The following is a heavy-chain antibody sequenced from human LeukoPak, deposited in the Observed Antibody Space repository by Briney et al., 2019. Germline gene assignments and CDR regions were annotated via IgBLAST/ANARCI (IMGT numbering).Heavy chain of an antibody. D-gene: IGHD2-2*01. V-gene: IGHV3-30*02. CDR3: AKPARYCSSTSCLGY. Sequence: GGSLRLSCAASGFTFSSYGMHWVRQAPGKGLEWVAFIRYDGSNKYYADSVKDRFTISRDNSKNTLYLQMNSLRAEDTAVYYCAKPARYCSSTSCLGYWGQGTLVTVSS. J-gene: IGHJ4*02. CDR1: GFTFSSYG. CDR2: IRYDGSNK.